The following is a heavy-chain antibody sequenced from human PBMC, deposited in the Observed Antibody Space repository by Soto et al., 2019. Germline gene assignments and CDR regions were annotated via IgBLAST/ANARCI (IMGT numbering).Heavy chain of an antibody. J-gene: IGHJ4*02. CDR3: ARGVVPYYYDSSGYYYDY. CDR1: GGTFSSYA. V-gene: IGHV1-69*01. CDR2: IIPIFGTA. Sequence: QVQLVQSGAEVKKPGSSVKVSCKASGGTFSSYAISWVRQAPGQGLEWMGGIIPIFGTANYAQKFQGRVTITADESTSTADMELSSLRSEDTAVYYCARGVVPYYYDSSGYYYDYWGQGTLVTVSS. D-gene: IGHD3-22*01.